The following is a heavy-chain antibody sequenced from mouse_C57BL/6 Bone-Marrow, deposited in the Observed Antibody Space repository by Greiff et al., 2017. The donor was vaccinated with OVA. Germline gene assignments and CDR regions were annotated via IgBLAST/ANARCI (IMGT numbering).Heavy chain of an antibody. D-gene: IGHD1-2*01. CDR3: ARQRPWYFDV. J-gene: IGHJ1*03. CDR1: GFTFSDYG. V-gene: IGHV5-15*01. CDR2: ISNLAYSI. Sequence: EVKLMESGGGLVQPGGSLKLSCAASGFTFSDYGMAWVRQAPRKGPEWVAFISNLAYSIYYADTVTGRFTISRENAKNTLYLEMSSLRSEDTAMYYCARQRPWYFDVWGTGTTVTVSS.